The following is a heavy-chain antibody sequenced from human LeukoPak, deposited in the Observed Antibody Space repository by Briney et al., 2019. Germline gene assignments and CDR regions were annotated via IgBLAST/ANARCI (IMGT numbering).Heavy chain of an antibody. Sequence: PSETLSLTCTVSGGSISSSSYYWGWIRQPPGKGLEWIGSIYYSGSTYYNPSLKSRVTISVDTSKNQFSLKLSSVTAADTAVYYCARVSGRGYYSYYYMDVWGKGTTVTVSS. CDR3: ARVSGRGYYSYYYMDV. V-gene: IGHV4-39*07. J-gene: IGHJ6*03. CDR1: GGSISSSSYY. CDR2: IYYSGST. D-gene: IGHD1-26*01.